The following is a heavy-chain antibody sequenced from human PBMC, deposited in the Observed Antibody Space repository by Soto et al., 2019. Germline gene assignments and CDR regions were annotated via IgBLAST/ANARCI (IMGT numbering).Heavy chain of an antibody. J-gene: IGHJ4*02. CDR2: IYYSGST. CDR1: GGSISSGDYY. CDR3: ARGRAVDAPGSDYFDY. V-gene: IGHV4-30-4*01. Sequence: SETLSLTCTVSGGSISSGDYYWSWIRQPPGKGLEWIGYIYYSGSTYYNPSLKSRVTISVDTSKNQFSLKLSSVTAADTAVYYCARGRAVDAPGSDYFDYWGQGTLVTVSS. D-gene: IGHD6-25*01.